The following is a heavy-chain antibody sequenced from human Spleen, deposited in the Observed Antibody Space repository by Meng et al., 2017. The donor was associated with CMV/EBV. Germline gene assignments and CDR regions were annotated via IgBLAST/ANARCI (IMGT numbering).Heavy chain of an antibody. V-gene: IGHV4-39*07. CDR3: ARVDTFMGAFDY. CDR2: IYYSGTT. D-gene: IGHD2-2*02. Sequence: GSLRLSCTVSGDSVTSSRYWGWIRQPPGEGLEWIATIYYSGTTNYNPSLKSRVTISIDTSNNQFSLNLNSVTAADTAMYYCARVDTFMGAFDYWGQGTLVTVSS. CDR1: GDSVTSSRY. J-gene: IGHJ4*02.